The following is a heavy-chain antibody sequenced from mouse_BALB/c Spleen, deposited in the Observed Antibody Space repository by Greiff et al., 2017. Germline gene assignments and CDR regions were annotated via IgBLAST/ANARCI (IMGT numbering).Heavy chain of an antibody. CDR1: GYSFTSYW. V-gene: IGHV1-5*01. CDR3: TRWGYGSSLYYYAMDY. CDR2: IYPGNSDT. Sequence: DVQLQESGTVLARPGASVKMSCKASGYSFTSYWMHWVKQRPGQGLEWIGAIYPGNSDTSYNQKFKGKAKLTAVTSASTAYMELSSLTNEDSAVYYCTRWGYGSSLYYYAMDYWGQGTSVTVSS. D-gene: IGHD1-1*01. J-gene: IGHJ4*01.